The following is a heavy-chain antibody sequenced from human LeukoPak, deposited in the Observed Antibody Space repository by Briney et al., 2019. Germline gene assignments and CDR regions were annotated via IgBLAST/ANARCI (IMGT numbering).Heavy chain of an antibody. D-gene: IGHD3-10*01. CDR1: GVSISDSY. CDR2: VYNGRSA. Sequence: PSETLSLTCTGSGVSISDSYWSWVRQPPGKGLEWVGFVYNGRSANYNPSLKSRLTMSLNTSKNQFSLRLNSLTTADTAVYYCARDPGFGELLSVGYFDLWGRGILVTVS. V-gene: IGHV4-59*01. J-gene: IGHJ2*01. CDR3: ARDPGFGELLSVGYFDL.